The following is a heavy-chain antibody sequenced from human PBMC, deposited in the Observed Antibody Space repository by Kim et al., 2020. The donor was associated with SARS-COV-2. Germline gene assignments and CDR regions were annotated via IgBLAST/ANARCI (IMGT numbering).Heavy chain of an antibody. D-gene: IGHD6-19*01. J-gene: IGHJ5*02. CDR3: ARLRIAVAGSLRWFDP. V-gene: IGHV4-39*01. Sequence: SLKSRVTISVDTSKNQFSLKLSSVTAADTAVYYCARLRIAVAGSLRWFDPWGQGTLVTVSS.